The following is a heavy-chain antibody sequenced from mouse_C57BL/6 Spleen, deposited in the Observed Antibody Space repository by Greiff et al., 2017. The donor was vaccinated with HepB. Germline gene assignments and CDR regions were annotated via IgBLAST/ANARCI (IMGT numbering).Heavy chain of an antibody. CDR3: ARWVITTVVADWYFDV. V-gene: IGHV1-72*01. CDR1: GYTFTSYW. D-gene: IGHD1-1*01. CDR2: IDPNSGGT. Sequence: QVQLQQPGAELVKPGASVKLSCKASGYTFTSYWMHWVKQRPGRGLEWIGRIDPNSGGTKYNEKFKSKATLTVDKPSSTAYMQLSSLTSEDSAVYYCARWVITTVVADWYFDVWGIGTTVTVSS. J-gene: IGHJ1*03.